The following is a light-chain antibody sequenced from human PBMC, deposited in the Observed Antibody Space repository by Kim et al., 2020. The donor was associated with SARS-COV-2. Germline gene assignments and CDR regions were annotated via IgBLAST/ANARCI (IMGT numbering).Light chain of an antibody. CDR3: NSRDTISKHVV. CDR2: DKN. V-gene: IGLV3-19*01. J-gene: IGLJ2*01. CDR1: SLRRYY. Sequence: ALGRTVRITCQGGSLRRYYASWYQQKPGQAPLLVIYDKNIRPSGIPDRFSGSSSGNTASLTITGAQAEDEADYYCNSRDTISKHVVFGGGTQLTVL.